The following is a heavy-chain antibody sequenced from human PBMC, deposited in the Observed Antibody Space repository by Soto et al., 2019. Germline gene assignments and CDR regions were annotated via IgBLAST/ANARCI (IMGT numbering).Heavy chain of an antibody. CDR1: GFTFSNYA. D-gene: IGHD6-13*01. Sequence: EVQLLESGGGLVQPGGSLRLSCAASGFTFSNYAMTWVRQAPGKGLEWVSVITGSGVGTYFVDSVKGRFTISRDNSKNTVYLQMNSLRAEDTAVYYCANRPLTAAGFDYWGQGTLVTVSS. CDR3: ANRPLTAAGFDY. J-gene: IGHJ4*02. CDR2: ITGSGVGT. V-gene: IGHV3-23*01.